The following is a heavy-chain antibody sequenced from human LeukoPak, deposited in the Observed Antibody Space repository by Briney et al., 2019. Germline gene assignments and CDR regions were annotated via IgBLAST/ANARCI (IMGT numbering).Heavy chain of an antibody. D-gene: IGHD6-19*01. CDR3: AKGGVYSSGWYFDY. J-gene: IGHJ4*02. CDR2: ISYDGSNK. CDR1: GFTFSSYG. V-gene: IGHV3-30*18. Sequence: GRSLRLSCAASGFTFSSYGMHWVRQAPGKGLEWVAVISYDGSNKYYADSVKGRFTISRDNSKNTLYLQMNSLRAEDTAVYYCAKGGVYSSGWYFDYWGQGTLVTVSS.